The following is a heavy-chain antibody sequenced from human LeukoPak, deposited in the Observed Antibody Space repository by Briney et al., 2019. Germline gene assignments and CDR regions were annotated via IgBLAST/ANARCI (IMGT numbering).Heavy chain of an antibody. CDR3: ARDSFVLMVYAPNYYYYYMDV. CDR1: GFTFSSYS. CDR2: ISSSSSYI. V-gene: IGHV3-21*01. D-gene: IGHD2-8*01. J-gene: IGHJ6*03. Sequence: GGSLRLSCAASGFTFSSYSMNWVRQAPGKGLEWVSSISSSSSYIYYADSVKGRFTISRDNAKNSLYLQMNSLRAEDTAVYYCARDSFVLMVYAPNYYYYYMDVWGKGATVTVSS.